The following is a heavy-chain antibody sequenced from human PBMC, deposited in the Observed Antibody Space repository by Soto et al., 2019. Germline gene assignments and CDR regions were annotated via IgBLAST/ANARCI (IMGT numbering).Heavy chain of an antibody. J-gene: IGHJ4*02. Sequence: PGGSLRLSCAASGFTFSSYAMHWVRQAPGKGLEWVAVISYDGSNKYYADSVKGRFTISRDNSKNTLYLQMNSLRAEDTAVYYCARDREVLYFDYWGQGTLVTVSS. CDR2: ISYDGSNK. CDR3: ARDREVLYFDY. CDR1: GFTFSSYA. V-gene: IGHV3-30-3*01.